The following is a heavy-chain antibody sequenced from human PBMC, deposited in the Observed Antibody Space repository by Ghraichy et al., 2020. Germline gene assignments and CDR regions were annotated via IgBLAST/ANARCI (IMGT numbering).Heavy chain of an antibody. CDR2: ISSSSSTI. CDR3: ARDKGRGGSYKDYYYYGMDV. Sequence: GGSLRLSCAASGFTFSSYSMNWVRQAPGKGLEWVSYISSSSSTIYYADSVKGRFTISRDNAKNSLYLQMNSLRAEDTAVYYCARDKGRGGSYKDYYYYGMDVWGQGTTVTVSS. V-gene: IGHV3-48*04. J-gene: IGHJ6*02. D-gene: IGHD1-26*01. CDR1: GFTFSSYS.